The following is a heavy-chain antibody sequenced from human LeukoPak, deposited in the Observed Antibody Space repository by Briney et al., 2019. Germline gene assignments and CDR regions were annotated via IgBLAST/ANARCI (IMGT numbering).Heavy chain of an antibody. CDR3: ASVVATIDY. CDR2: IYYSGST. CDR1: GGSISSSSYY. Sequence: SETLSLTCTVSGGSISSSSYYWGWIRRPPGKGLEWIGSIYYSGSTYYNPSLKSRVTISVDTSKNQFSLKLSSVTAADTAVYYCASVVATIDYWGQGTLVTVSS. V-gene: IGHV4-39*07. J-gene: IGHJ4*02. D-gene: IGHD5-12*01.